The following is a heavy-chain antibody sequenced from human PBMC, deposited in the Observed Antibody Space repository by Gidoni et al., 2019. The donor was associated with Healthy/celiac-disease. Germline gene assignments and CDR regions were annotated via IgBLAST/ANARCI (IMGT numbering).Heavy chain of an antibody. CDR2: ISSSSSYI. D-gene: IGHD4-17*01. CDR3: AREVPTVTTYWFDP. Sequence: EVQLVESGGGLVKPGGSLRLSCAASGFPFSSYSMNWVRQAPGKGLEWVSSISSSSSYIYYADSVKGRFTISRDNAKNSLYLQMNSLRAEDTAVYYCAREVPTVTTYWFDPWGQGTLVTVSS. V-gene: IGHV3-21*01. J-gene: IGHJ5*02. CDR1: GFPFSSYS.